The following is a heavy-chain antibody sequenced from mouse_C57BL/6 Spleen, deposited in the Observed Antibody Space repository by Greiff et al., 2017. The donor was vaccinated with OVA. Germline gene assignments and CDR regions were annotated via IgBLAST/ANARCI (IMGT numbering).Heavy chain of an antibody. Sequence: VQLQQSGPELVKPGASVKISCKASGYAFSSSWMNWVKQRPGKGLEWIGRIYPGDGDTNYNGKFKGKATLTADKSSSTAYMQLSSLTSEDSAVYFCARSYYDYDGDYRGQGTTLTVSS. CDR3: ARSYYDYDGDY. J-gene: IGHJ2*01. CDR2: IYPGDGDT. CDR1: GYAFSSSW. D-gene: IGHD2-4*01. V-gene: IGHV1-82*01.